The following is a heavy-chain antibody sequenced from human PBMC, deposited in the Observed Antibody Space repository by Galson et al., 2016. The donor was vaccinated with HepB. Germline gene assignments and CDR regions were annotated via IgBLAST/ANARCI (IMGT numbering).Heavy chain of an antibody. CDR3: ARELYSSSSGQEGMDI. CDR2: INPSGTRT. Sequence: SVKVSCKASGYTFTNYYIHWVRQAPRQGLEWVGAINPSGTRTSYAQKFQGRVTVSRDTSTSTVYMELSSLRSEDTAVYYCARELYSSSSGQEGMDIWGQGTTVTVAS. CDR1: GYTFTNYY. V-gene: IGHV1-46*01. D-gene: IGHD6-6*01. J-gene: IGHJ6*02.